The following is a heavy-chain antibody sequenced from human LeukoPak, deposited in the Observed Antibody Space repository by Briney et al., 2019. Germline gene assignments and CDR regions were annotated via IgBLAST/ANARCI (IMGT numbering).Heavy chain of an antibody. D-gene: IGHD2-2*01. V-gene: IGHV4-34*01. CDR2: INHSGST. J-gene: IGHJ5*02. Sequence: SETLSLTCAVYGGSFSGYCWSWIRQPPGKGLEWIGVINHSGSTNYNPSLKSRVTISVDTSKNQFSLKLSSVTAADTAVYYCARGRRYCSSTSCYPHWFDPWGQGTLVTVSS. CDR1: GGSFSGYC. CDR3: ARGRRYCSSTSCYPHWFDP.